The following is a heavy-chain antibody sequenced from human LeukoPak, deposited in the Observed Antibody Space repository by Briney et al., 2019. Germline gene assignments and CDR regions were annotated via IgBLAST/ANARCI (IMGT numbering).Heavy chain of an antibody. CDR1: GFTVTNYA. D-gene: IGHD3-16*02. CDR3: VRDLSGMDV. CDR2: LYSRGTST. V-gene: IGHV3-64D*06. Sequence: GGSLRLSCLASGFTVTNYAMHWVRQAPGKGLDYVSVLYSRGTSTYYADSVKGRFTVSRDSSKNTLYLQMSSLRIEDTAIYHCVRDLSGMDVWGRGTTVTVSS. J-gene: IGHJ6*02.